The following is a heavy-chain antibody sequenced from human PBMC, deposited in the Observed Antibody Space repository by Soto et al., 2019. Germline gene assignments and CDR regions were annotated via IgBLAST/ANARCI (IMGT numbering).Heavy chain of an antibody. CDR3: ARRYGGNFDF. Sequence: TSETLSLTCTVSGGSISSYYWSWIRQPPGKGLEWIGYIYYSGSTNYNPSLKSRVTISVDTSKNLFSLMLSSVTAVDTALYYCARRYGGNFDFWGQRTLVTVSS. D-gene: IGHD1-26*01. CDR1: GGSISSYY. CDR2: IYYSGST. V-gene: IGHV4-59*01. J-gene: IGHJ4*02.